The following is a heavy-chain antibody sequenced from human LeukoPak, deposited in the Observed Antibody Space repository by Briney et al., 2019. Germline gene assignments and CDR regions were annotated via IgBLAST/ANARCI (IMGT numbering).Heavy chain of an antibody. V-gene: IGHV4-39*07. CDR2: IYYSGST. Sequence: SETLSLTCTVSGGSISSSSYYWGWIRQPPGKGLEWIGSIYYSGSTYYNPSLKSRVTISVDTSKNQFSLKLSSVTAADTAVYYCAREGADCSSTSCYGDWFDPWGQGTLVTVSS. CDR3: AREGADCSSTSCYGDWFDP. J-gene: IGHJ5*02. CDR1: GGSISSSSYY. D-gene: IGHD2-2*01.